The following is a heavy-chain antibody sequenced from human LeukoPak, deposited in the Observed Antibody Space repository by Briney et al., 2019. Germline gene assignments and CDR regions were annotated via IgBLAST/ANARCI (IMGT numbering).Heavy chain of an antibody. CDR2: IIPIFGTA. V-gene: IGHV1-69*05. CDR1: GGTFSSYA. J-gene: IGHJ4*02. CDR3: ARDRSPYSSGWYYFDY. Sequence: SVKVSCKASGGTFSSYAISWVRQAPGQGLEWMGGIIPIFGTANYAQKFQGRVTITTDESTSTAYMELSSLRSEDTAVYYCARDRSPYSSGWYYFDYWGQGTLVTVSS. D-gene: IGHD6-19*01.